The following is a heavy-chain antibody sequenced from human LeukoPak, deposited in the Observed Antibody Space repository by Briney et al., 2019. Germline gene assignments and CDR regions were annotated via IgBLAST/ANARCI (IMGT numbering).Heavy chain of an antibody. CDR2: FDPEDGET. CDR3: ATDRVGATRRGFDY. D-gene: IGHD1-26*01. J-gene: IGHJ4*02. V-gene: IGHV1-24*01. Sequence: ASVKVSCKASGYTFTGYYMHWVRQAPGQGLEWMGGFDPEDGETIYAQKFQGRVTMTEDTSTDTAYMELSSLRSEDTAVYYCATDRVGATRRGFDYWGQGTLVTVSS. CDR1: GYTFTGYY.